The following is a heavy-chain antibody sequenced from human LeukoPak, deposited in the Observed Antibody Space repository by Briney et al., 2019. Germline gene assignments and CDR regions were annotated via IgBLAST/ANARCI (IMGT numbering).Heavy chain of an antibody. V-gene: IGHV1-18*01. CDR2: ISAYNGNT. CDR3: ARDELAMATINRGDY. CDR1: GYTFTSYG. D-gene: IGHD5-24*01. J-gene: IGHJ4*02. Sequence: ASVKVSCKASGYTFTSYGISWVRQAPGQGLEWMGWISAYNGNTNYAQKLQGRVTMTTDTSTSTAYMELRSLRSDDTAVYYWARDELAMATINRGDYWGQGTLVTVSS.